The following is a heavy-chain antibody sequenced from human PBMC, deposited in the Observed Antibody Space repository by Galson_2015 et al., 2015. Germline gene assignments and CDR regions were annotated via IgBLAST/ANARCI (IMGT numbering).Heavy chain of an antibody. D-gene: IGHD3-10*01. J-gene: IGHJ6*03. V-gene: IGHV3-23*01. CDR1: GFTFSSYA. Sequence: SLRLSCAASGFTFSSYAMSWLRQAPGKGLEWVSAISGSGGGTYYADSVKGRFTISRDNSKNTLYLQMSSLRAEDTAVYYCANSGCGSGLYYYMDVWGKGTTVTVSS. CDR3: ANSGCGSGLYYYMDV. CDR2: ISGSGGGT.